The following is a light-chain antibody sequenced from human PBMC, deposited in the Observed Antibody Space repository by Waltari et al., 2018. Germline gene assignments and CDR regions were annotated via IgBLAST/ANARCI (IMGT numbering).Light chain of an antibody. CDR3: SSYTSSSTPWV. V-gene: IGLV2-14*01. Sequence: QSALTQPASVSGSPGQSITIPCTGTSSDVGGYNYVPWYQQHPGKAPKLMIYDVSKRPSGVSNRFSGSKSGNTASLTISGLQAEDEADYYCSSYTSSSTPWVFGGGTKLTVL. CDR1: SSDVGGYNY. J-gene: IGLJ3*02. CDR2: DVS.